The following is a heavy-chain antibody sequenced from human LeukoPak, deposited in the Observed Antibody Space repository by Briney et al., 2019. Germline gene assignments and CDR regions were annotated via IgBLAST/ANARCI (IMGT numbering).Heavy chain of an antibody. Sequence: SVKVSCKASGGTFSSYAINWVRQAPGQGLEWMGGIIPIFGTANYAQKFQGRVTITADESTSTAYMELSSLRSEDTAVYYCASVSEMATDGYFQHWGQGTLVTVSS. CDR1: GGTFSSYA. D-gene: IGHD5-24*01. CDR3: ASVSEMATDGYFQH. V-gene: IGHV1-69*13. CDR2: IIPIFGTA. J-gene: IGHJ1*01.